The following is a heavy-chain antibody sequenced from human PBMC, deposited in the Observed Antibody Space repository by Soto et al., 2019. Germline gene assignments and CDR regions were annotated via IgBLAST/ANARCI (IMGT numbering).Heavy chain of an antibody. D-gene: IGHD2-15*01. CDR1: GGSISSYY. Sequence: SETLSLTCTVSGGSISSYYWSWIRQPPGKGLEWIGYIYYSGSTNYNPSLKSQVTISVDTSKNQFSLKLSSVTAADTAVYYCARAPRWNWFDPWGQGTLVTVSS. CDR2: IYYSGST. J-gene: IGHJ5*02. V-gene: IGHV4-59*01. CDR3: ARAPRWNWFDP.